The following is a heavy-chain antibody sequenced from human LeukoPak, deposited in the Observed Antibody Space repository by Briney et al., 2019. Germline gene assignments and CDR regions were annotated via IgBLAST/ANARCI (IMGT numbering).Heavy chain of an antibody. CDR2: IYYSGST. V-gene: IGHV4-59*08. D-gene: IGHD4-11*01. CDR1: GGSISSYY. CDR3: ARHFHYSNYGMDV. J-gene: IGHJ6*02. Sequence: PSETLSLTCTVSGGSISSYYWSWIRQPPGKGLEWIGYIYYSGSTNYNPSLKSRVTISVDTSKNQFSLKLSSVTAADTAVYYCARHFHYSNYGMDVWGQGTTVTVSS.